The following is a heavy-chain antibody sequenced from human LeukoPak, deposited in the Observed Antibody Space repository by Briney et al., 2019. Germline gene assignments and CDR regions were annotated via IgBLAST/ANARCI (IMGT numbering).Heavy chain of an antibody. CDR3: ARRGYYYGSGSSVYDY. Sequence: SETLSLTCAVYGGSFSGYYWGWIRQPPGKRLEWIGEINHSGSTNYNPSLKSRVTISVDTSKNQFSLKLSSVTAADTAVYYCARRGYYYGSGSSVYDYWGQGTLVTVSS. J-gene: IGHJ4*02. CDR2: INHSGST. CDR1: GGSFSGYY. V-gene: IGHV4-34*01. D-gene: IGHD3-10*01.